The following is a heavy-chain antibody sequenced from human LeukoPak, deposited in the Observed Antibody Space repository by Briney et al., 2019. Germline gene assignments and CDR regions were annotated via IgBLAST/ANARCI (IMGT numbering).Heavy chain of an antibody. D-gene: IGHD4-11*01. CDR3: ARDPSRLRGYSNFDY. CDR2: ISYDGSNK. CDR1: GFTFSSYA. J-gene: IGHJ4*02. Sequence: GGSLRLSCAASGFTFSSYAMHWVRQAPGKGLEWVAVISYDGSNKYYADSVKGRFTISRDNSKNTLYLQMNSLRAEDTAVYYCARDPSRLRGYSNFDYWGKGTLVTVSS. V-gene: IGHV3-30*04.